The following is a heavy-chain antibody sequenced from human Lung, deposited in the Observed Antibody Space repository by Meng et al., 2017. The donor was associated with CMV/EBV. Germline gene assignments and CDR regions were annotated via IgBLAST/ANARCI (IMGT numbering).Heavy chain of an antibody. J-gene: IGHJ6*02. Sequence: SETLSLTCTVSDDSISSSSYYWGWMRQPPGKGLEWIGSIYYDGSTNYNPSLTSRVTISVDTSKNQFSLKLGSVTAADTAVYYCARAGRSYGMDVWGQGTTVTVS. CDR1: DDSISSSSYY. V-gene: IGHV4-39*07. CDR2: IYYDGST. CDR3: ARAGRSYGMDV.